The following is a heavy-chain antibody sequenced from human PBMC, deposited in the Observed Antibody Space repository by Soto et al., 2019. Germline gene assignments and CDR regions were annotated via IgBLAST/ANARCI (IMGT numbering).Heavy chain of an antibody. CDR3: ARDLLRSIVVGPAAITTVVYHYYYGMDV. CDR2: TYYRSKWYN. J-gene: IGHJ6*02. Sequence: PSQTLSLTCGISGDSVSSNSAAWNWIRQSPSRGLEWLGRTYYRSKWYNDYAVSVKSRITINPDTSKNQFSLQLNSVTPEDTAVYYCARDLLRSIVVGPAAITTVVYHYYYGMDVWGQGTTVTVSS. D-gene: IGHD2-2*02. CDR1: GDSVSSNSAA. V-gene: IGHV6-1*01.